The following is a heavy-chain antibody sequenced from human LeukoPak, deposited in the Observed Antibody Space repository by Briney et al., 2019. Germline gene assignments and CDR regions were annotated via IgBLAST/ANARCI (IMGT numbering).Heavy chain of an antibody. V-gene: IGHV3-53*05. J-gene: IGHJ4*02. CDR1: GFTVSSNY. CDR3: ARCSGATCYPTYYFDY. Sequence: PGGSLRLSCAASGFTVSSNYMSWVRQAPGKGLEWVSVIYSGGSTYYADSVKGRFTISRDNSKNTLYLQMNSLRAEDTAVYYCARCSGATCYPTYYFDYWGQGTLVTVSS. CDR2: IYSGGST. D-gene: IGHD2-15*01.